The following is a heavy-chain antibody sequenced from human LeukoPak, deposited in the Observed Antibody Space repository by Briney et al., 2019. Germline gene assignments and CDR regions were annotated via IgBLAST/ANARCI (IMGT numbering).Heavy chain of an antibody. Sequence: PSETLSLTCTVSGGSISSYYWSWIRQPPGKGLEWIGYIYYSGSTNYNPSLKSRVTISVDTSKNQFSLKLSSVTAADTAVYYCARGASMVRGVIGDWGQGTLVTVSS. CDR3: ARGASMVRGVIGD. CDR1: GGSISSYY. V-gene: IGHV4-59*01. D-gene: IGHD3-10*01. J-gene: IGHJ4*02. CDR2: IYYSGST.